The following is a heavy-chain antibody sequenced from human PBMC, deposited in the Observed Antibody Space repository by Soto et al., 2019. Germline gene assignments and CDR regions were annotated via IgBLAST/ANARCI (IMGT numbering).Heavy chain of an antibody. J-gene: IGHJ4*02. CDR3: ARGKGDFDY. V-gene: IGHV4-4*07. CDR1: GGSIGTYY. CDR2: TYTSGST. Sequence: KASETLSLTCTVSGGSIGTYYWSWIRQPAGKGLEWIGRTYTSGSTTYNPSLKSRVTMSVDTSKNQFSLKLSFVTAADTAIYYCARGKGDFDYWGQGTLVTVSS.